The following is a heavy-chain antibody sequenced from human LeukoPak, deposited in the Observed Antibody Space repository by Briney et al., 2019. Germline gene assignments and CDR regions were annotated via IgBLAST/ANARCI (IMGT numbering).Heavy chain of an antibody. CDR1: GGSISSYY. J-gene: IGHJ4*02. CDR2: IYTSGST. CDR3: ARWGSGWYGVDY. D-gene: IGHD6-19*01. Sequence: SETLSLTCTVSGGSISSYYWSWIRQPPGKGLEWIGDIYTSGSTNYNPSLKSRVTISVDTSKNQFSLKLSSVTAADTAVYYRARWGSGWYGVDYWGQGSLVTVSS. V-gene: IGHV4-4*09.